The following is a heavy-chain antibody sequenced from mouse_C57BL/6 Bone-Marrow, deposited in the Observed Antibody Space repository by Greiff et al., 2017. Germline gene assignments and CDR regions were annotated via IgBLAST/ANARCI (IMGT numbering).Heavy chain of an antibody. CDR1: GYTFTSYG. V-gene: IGHV1-81*01. D-gene: IGHD1-1*01. Sequence: VQLMESGAELARPGASVKLSCKASGYTFTSYGISWVKQRTGQGLEWIGEIYPRSGNTYYNEKFKGKATLTADKSSSTAYMELRSLTSEDSAVYFCAKSYGSSWYFDVWGTGTTVTVSS. CDR3: AKSYGSSWYFDV. CDR2: IYPRSGNT. J-gene: IGHJ1*03.